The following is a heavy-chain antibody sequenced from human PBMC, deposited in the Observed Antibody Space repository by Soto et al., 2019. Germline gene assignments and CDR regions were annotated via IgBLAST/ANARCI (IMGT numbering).Heavy chain of an antibody. CDR3: ARGRGYYYDSSGYRYHFDY. J-gene: IGHJ4*02. Sequence: PSETLSLTCAVYGGSFSGYYWSWIRQPPGKGLEWIGEINHSGSTNYNPSLKSRVTISVDTSKNQFSLKLSSVTAADTAVYYCARGRGYYYDSSGYRYHFDYWGQGTLVTVSS. CDR2: INHSGST. V-gene: IGHV4-34*01. CDR1: GGSFSGYY. D-gene: IGHD3-22*01.